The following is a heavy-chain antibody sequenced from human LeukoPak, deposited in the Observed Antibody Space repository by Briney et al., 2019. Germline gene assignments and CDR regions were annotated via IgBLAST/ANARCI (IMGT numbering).Heavy chain of an antibody. CDR3: AKDRIAAAGTVDY. V-gene: IGHV3-9*01. J-gene: IGHJ4*02. CDR1: GFTFDDHA. Sequence: GGSLRLSCVASGFTFDDHAMHWVRQAPGKGLEWVSGISWNSFSIDYADSVKGRFTISRDNSKNTLYLQMNSLRAEDTAIYYCAKDRIAAAGTVDYWGQGTLVTVSS. CDR2: ISWNSFSI. D-gene: IGHD6-13*01.